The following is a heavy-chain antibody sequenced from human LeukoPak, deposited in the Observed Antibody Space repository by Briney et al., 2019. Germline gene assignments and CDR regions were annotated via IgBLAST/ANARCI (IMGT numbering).Heavy chain of an antibody. CDR1: GFTFSNYW. CDR3: ARAVLRDGYNYYYFQH. D-gene: IGHD5-24*01. V-gene: IGHV3-74*01. J-gene: IGHJ1*01. CDR2: INSDGSST. Sequence: GGSLILSCAASGFTFSNYWMHWVRQAPGKGLVWVSRINSDGSSTTYADSVTGRFTISRDNAKNTLYLQMNSLRADDTGVYYCARAVLRDGYNYYYFQHWGQGTLVTVSS.